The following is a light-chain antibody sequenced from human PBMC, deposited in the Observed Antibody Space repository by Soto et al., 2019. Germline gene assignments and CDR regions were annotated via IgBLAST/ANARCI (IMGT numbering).Light chain of an antibody. CDR3: QHYGSSPRP. CDR2: GAS. Sequence: EIVLTQSPGTLSLSPGERATLSCRASQSVSNHYLAWYQQKPGQAPRLLIYGASNRATGIPDRFSASGSGTDFTLTISRLEPEDFAVYYCQHYGSSPRPFGQGTKVDIK. J-gene: IGKJ1*01. CDR1: QSVSNHY. V-gene: IGKV3-20*01.